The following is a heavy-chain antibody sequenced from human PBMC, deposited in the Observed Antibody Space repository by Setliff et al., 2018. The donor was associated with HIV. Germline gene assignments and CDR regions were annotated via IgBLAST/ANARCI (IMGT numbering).Heavy chain of an antibody. CDR3: ARGLGYNFWSGYSPIGWFDP. D-gene: IGHD3-3*01. Sequence: SETLSLTCTVSGGSISNYYWSWIRQPPGKGLEWIGYIYCSGSTNYNPSFKSRVTISVDTSKNQFSLKLSSVTAADSAVYYCARGLGYNFWSGYSPIGWFDPWGQGTLVTVSS. V-gene: IGHV4-59*01. CDR2: IYCSGST. J-gene: IGHJ5*02. CDR1: GGSISNYY.